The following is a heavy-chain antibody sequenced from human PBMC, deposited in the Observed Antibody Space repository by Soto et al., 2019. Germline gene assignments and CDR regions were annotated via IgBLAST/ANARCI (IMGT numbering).Heavy chain of an antibody. CDR1: GGSLSGYY. D-gene: IGHD1-20*01. Sequence: PSETLSLTCAVYGGSLSGYYWSWIRQPPGKGLEWIGEINHSGSTNYNPSLKSRVTISVDTSKNQFSLKLSSVAAADTAVYYCATLTGKPYYYYGMDVWGQGTTVTVSS. J-gene: IGHJ6*02. V-gene: IGHV4-34*01. CDR2: INHSGST. CDR3: ATLTGKPYYYYGMDV.